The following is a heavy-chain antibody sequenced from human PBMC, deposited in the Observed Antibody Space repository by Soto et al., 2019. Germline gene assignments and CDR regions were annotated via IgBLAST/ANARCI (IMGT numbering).Heavy chain of an antibody. V-gene: IGHV1-46*01. Sequence: WASVKVSCKASGYTFTSYYMHWVRQAPGQGLEWMGIINPSGGSTSYAQKFQGRVTMTRDTSTSTVYMELSSLRSEDTAVYYCARMYYDFWSGYYYYYYGMDVWGQGTTVTVSS. CDR2: INPSGGST. J-gene: IGHJ6*02. CDR1: GYTFTSYY. CDR3: ARMYYDFWSGYYYYYYGMDV. D-gene: IGHD3-3*01.